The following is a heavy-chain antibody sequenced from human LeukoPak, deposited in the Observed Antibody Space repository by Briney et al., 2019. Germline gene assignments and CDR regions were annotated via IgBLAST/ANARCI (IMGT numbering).Heavy chain of an antibody. CDR2: INPSGGST. V-gene: IGHV1-46*01. CDR3: ARSIAVAGGYYYYYMDV. Sequence: ASVKVSCKASGYTFTSYYMHWVRQAPGQGLEWMGIINPSGGSTSYAQKFQGRVTMTRDTSTSTVYMELSSLRSEDTAVYYCARSIAVAGGYYYYYMDVWGKGTTVTISS. D-gene: IGHD6-19*01. J-gene: IGHJ6*03. CDR1: GYTFTSYY.